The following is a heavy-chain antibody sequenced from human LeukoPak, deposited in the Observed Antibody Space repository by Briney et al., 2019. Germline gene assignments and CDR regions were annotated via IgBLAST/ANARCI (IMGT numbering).Heavy chain of an antibody. J-gene: IGHJ4*02. V-gene: IGHV4-4*02. CDR1: GGSINSSNW. D-gene: IGHD3-22*01. Sequence: KTSETLSLTCAVSGGSINSSNWWSWVRQPPGKGLEWIGEIFHSATTNYNPSLKSRVTISVDKSKNHFSLKLSSVTAADTAVYYCARAPYYDSSGYHSAYFDYWGQGTLVTVSS. CDR2: IFHSATT. CDR3: ARAPYYDSSGYHSAYFDY.